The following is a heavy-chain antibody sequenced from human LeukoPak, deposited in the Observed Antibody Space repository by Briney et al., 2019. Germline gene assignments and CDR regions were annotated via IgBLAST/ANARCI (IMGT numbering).Heavy chain of an antibody. V-gene: IGHV5-51*01. CDR3: ARQGRIVVVTTTHDAFDI. CDR2: VYPGDSDA. J-gene: IGHJ3*02. Sequence: GESLKISCTGFGYGFTTYWIGWVRQMPGKGLEWMGIVYPGDSDARYSLSLQGQVTISVDKSISTAYPQWSSLKASDTAMYYCARQGRIVVVTTTHDAFDIWGQGTMVTVSS. CDR1: GYGFTTYW. D-gene: IGHD2-21*02.